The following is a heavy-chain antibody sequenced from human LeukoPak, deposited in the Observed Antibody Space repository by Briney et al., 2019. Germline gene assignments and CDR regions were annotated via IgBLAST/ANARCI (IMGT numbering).Heavy chain of an antibody. J-gene: IGHJ3*02. CDR1: GGSISSYY. V-gene: IGHV4-4*07. CDR2: IYTSGST. D-gene: IGHD1-26*01. CDR3: ARFPQYSGSYYAFDI. Sequence: SETLSLTCTVSGGSISSYYWSWIRQPAGKGLEWIGRIYTSGSTNYNPSLKSRVTMSVDTSKNQFSLKLSSVTAADTAVYYCARFPQYSGSYYAFDIWGQGTMVTVSS.